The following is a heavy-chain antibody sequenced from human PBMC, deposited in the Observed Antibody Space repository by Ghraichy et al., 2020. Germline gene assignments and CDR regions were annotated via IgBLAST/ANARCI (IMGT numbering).Heavy chain of an antibody. J-gene: IGHJ4*02. V-gene: IGHV3-7*03. D-gene: IGHD1-26*01. CDR3: ALRYGSSYDY. Sequence: KIKQDGSEKYYVDSVKGLFTISRDNAKNSLYLQMNSLRDEDTAVYYCALRYGSSYDYWGQGKLVTV. CDR2: IKQDGSEK.